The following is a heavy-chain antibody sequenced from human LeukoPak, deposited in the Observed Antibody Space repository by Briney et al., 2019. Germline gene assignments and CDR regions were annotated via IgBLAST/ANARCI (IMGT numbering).Heavy chain of an antibody. CDR3: AKDRVGVAIPDY. J-gene: IGHJ4*02. CDR2: ISGSGGST. CDR1: GFTFSNYA. V-gene: IGHV3-23*01. D-gene: IGHD3-3*01. Sequence: QTGGSLRLSCAASGFTFSNYAMSWVRQAPGKGLEWVSAISGSGGSTYYADSVKGRFTISRDNSKNMLFLQICSLRAEDTATYYCAKDRVGVAIPDYWGQGTLVTVSS.